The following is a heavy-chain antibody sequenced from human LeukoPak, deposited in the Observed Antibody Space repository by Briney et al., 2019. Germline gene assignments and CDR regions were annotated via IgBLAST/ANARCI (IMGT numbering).Heavy chain of an antibody. CDR2: IYYSGST. CDR1: GGSISSSSYY. CDR3: ARRRSSSWYYFDY. Sequence: SETLSLTCTVSGGSISSSSYYWGWIRQPPGKGLEWIGSIYYSGSTYYNPSLKSRVTISVDTSKNQFSLKLSSVTAADTAVYYCARRRSSSWYYFDYWGQGTLVTASS. J-gene: IGHJ4*02. D-gene: IGHD6-13*01. V-gene: IGHV4-39*01.